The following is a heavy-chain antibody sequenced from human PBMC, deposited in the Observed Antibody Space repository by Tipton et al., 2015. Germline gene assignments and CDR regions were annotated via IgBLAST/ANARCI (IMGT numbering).Heavy chain of an antibody. J-gene: IGHJ1*01. CDR1: GASVSSGFYY. D-gene: IGHD4-17*01. CDR3: ARGQDETTSGEYFTH. V-gene: IGHV4-61*01. CDR2: IFVPGST. Sequence: TLSLTCSVSGASVSSGFYYWTWIRQPPGKGLEWIGYIFVPGSTNFNPSLRGRVTISVDTSKNRFSLELMSVTAADTAMYYCARGQDETTSGEYFTHWGQGSLVTVSS.